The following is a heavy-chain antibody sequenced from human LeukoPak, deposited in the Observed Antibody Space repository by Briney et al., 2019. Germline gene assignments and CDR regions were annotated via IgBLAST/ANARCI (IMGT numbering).Heavy chain of an antibody. CDR3: ARQNDILTGHTYYFDY. D-gene: IGHD3-9*01. V-gene: IGHV4-39*01. CDR2: IYYSGST. CDR1: GGSISSSSYY. Sequence: PSETLSLTCTVSGGSISSSSYYWGWLRQPPGKGLEWIGSIYYSGSTYYNPSLKSRVTISADTSKNQFSLKLSSVTAADTAVYYCARQNDILTGHTYYFDYWGQGTLVTVSS. J-gene: IGHJ4*02.